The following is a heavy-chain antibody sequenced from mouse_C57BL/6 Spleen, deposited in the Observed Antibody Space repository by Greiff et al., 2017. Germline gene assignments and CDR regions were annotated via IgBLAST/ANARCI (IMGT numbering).Heavy chain of an antibody. Sequence: EVKVVESGEGLVKPGGSLKLSCAASGFTFSSYAMSWVRQTPEKRLEWVAYISSGGDYIYYADTVKGRFTISRDNARNTLYLQMSSLKSEDTAMYYCTRESLSDAMDYWGQGTSVTVSS. CDR3: TRESLSDAMDY. J-gene: IGHJ4*01. D-gene: IGHD3-1*01. CDR2: ISSGGDYI. V-gene: IGHV5-9-1*02. CDR1: GFTFSSYA.